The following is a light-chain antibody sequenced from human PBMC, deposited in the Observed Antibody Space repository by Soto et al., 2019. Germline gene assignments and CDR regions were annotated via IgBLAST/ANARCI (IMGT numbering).Light chain of an antibody. J-gene: IGLJ1*01. V-gene: IGLV2-23*03. CDR2: EGN. CDR1: SSDVGSYNL. CDR3: CSFAGSNTFG. Sequence: QSVLTQPASVSGSPGQSITLSCTGTSSDVGSYNLVSWYQQHPGKAPEIMIYEGNKRPSVVSNRFSGSKSGNTASLTISGLQAEDEADYYCCSFAGSNTFGFGTGTKVTVL.